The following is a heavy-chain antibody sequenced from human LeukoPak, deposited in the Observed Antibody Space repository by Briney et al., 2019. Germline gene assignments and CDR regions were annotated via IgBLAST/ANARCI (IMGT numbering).Heavy chain of an antibody. Sequence: HPGGSLRLSCAASGFTFSSYWLSWVRQAPGKGLEWVANIKQDGSEKLYVDSVKGRFIISRDNAKNSLYLHMNSLRAEDTAVYYCARDYLMVGAPCHDCWGQGTLVTVSS. CDR1: GFTFSSYW. V-gene: IGHV3-7*04. CDR2: IKQDGSEK. CDR3: ARDYLMVGAPCHDC. J-gene: IGHJ4*02. D-gene: IGHD1-26*01.